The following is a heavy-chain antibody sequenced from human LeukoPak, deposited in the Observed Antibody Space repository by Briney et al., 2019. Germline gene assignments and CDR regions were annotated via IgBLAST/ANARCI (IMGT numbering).Heavy chain of an antibody. CDR3: ARQYDSYFYYYLDL. J-gene: IGHJ6*03. V-gene: IGHV4-38-2*01. Sequence: SETLSLTCAVSGYPINSAYYWVWVRQPPGKGLEWIGSLYHPDSTYYNPSLESRVTMSVDTSRNQFSLKLSFVTAADTAVYYCARQYDSYFYYYLDLWGSGTTVTVSS. CDR2: LYHPDST. D-gene: IGHD2-2*01. CDR1: GYPINSAYY.